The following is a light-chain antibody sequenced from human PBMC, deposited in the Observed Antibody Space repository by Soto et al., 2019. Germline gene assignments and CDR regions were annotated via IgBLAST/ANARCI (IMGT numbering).Light chain of an antibody. CDR1: QSITTF. J-gene: IGKJ4*01. V-gene: IGKV1-5*01. CDR3: QQYSTYPPT. CDR2: DAS. Sequence: DIQMTQPPSTLSASIGDRVTITCRASQSITTFLAWYQQEPGKALHILTYDASKLEPLAPSRLSGRVSGTEFTLSISSLQPNSVLNSDDQQYSTYPPTFGGGTRV.